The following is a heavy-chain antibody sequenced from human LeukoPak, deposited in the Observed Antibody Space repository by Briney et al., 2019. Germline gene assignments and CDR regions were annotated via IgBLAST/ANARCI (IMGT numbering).Heavy chain of an antibody. J-gene: IGHJ4*02. D-gene: IGHD6-13*01. CDR3: ARAANTAAGTPTLAIDY. CDR2: IWYDGSNK. CDR1: GFTFSNYG. V-gene: IGHV3-33*01. Sequence: PGGSLRLSCAASGFTFSNYGMHWVRQAPGKGLEWVAVIWYDGSNKYYADSVKGRFTISRDNAKNSLYLQMNSLRAEDTAVYYCARAANTAAGTPTLAIDYWGQGTLVTVSS.